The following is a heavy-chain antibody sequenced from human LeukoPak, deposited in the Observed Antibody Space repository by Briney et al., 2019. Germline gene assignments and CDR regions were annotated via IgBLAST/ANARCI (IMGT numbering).Heavy chain of an antibody. CDR3: ARGVNYDFWSGYPPLFDY. Sequence: PSETLSLTCTVYGGSISSYYWSWIRQPPGKGLEWIGYIYYSGSTNYNPSLKSRVTISVDTSKNQFSLKLSSVTAADTAVYYCARGVNYDFWSGYPPLFDYWGQGTLVTVSS. V-gene: IGHV4-59*01. CDR2: IYYSGST. D-gene: IGHD3-3*01. J-gene: IGHJ4*02. CDR1: GGSISSYY.